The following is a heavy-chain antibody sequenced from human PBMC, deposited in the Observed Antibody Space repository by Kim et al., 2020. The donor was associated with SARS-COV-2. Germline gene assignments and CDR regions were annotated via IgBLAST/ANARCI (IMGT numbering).Heavy chain of an antibody. Sequence: YSQKFQGRVTITRDTSASTAYMELSSLRSEDTAVYYCARDITMVRGEFDYWGQGTLVTVSS. J-gene: IGHJ4*02. D-gene: IGHD3-10*01. CDR3: ARDITMVRGEFDY. V-gene: IGHV1-3*01.